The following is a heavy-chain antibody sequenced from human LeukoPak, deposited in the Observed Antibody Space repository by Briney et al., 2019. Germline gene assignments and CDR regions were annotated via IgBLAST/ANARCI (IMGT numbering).Heavy chain of an antibody. CDR3: AKAVFGVGGYDHYYYYYYMDV. J-gene: IGHJ6*03. CDR2: IRYDGSNK. V-gene: IGHV3-30*02. CDR1: GFTFSSYG. D-gene: IGHD5-12*01. Sequence: GGSLRLSCSASGFTFSSYGMHWVRQAPGKGLEWVAFIRYDGSNKYYADSVKGRFTISRGNSKNTLYLQMNSLRAEDTAVYYCAKAVFGVGGYDHYYYYYYMDVWGKGTTVTVSS.